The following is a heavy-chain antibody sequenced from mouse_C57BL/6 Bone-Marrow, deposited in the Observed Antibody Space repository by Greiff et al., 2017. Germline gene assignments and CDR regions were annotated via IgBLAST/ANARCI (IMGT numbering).Heavy chain of an antibody. CDR3: ARYYDYDVGWFAY. V-gene: IGHV1-75*01. J-gene: IGHJ3*01. Sequence: VQLQESGPELVKPGASVKISCKASGYTFTDYYINWVKQRPGQGLEWIGWIFPGSGSTYYNEKFKGKATLTVDKSSSTAYMLLSSLTSEDSAVYFCARYYDYDVGWFAYWGQGTLVTVSA. CDR2: IFPGSGST. D-gene: IGHD2-4*01. CDR1: GYTFTDYY.